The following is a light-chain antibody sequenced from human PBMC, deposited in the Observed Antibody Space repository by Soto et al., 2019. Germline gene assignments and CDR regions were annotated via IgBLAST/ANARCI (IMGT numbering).Light chain of an antibody. V-gene: IGKV3-15*01. CDR3: QQYNDWPPVT. CDR1: QSVSGN. Sequence: EILMTQSPATLSVSPGERATLSCRASQSVSGNLAWYQQKPGQAPRRLIYGASTRATGIPARFSGSGSGTEFTLTISSMQSEDFAVYYCQQYNDWPPVTFGGGTKVEIK. J-gene: IGKJ4*01. CDR2: GAS.